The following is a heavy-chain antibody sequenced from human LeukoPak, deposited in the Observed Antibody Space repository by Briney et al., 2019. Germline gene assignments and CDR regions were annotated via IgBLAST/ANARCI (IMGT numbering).Heavy chain of an antibody. CDR3: ARDVGSPPDFFDY. Sequence: AASVKVSCKASGYTFTGYYMHWVRQAPGQGLEWMGWISAYNGNTNYAQKLQGRVTMTTDTSTSTAYMELRSLRSDDTAVYYCARDVGSPPDFFDYWGQGTLVTVSS. CDR1: GYTFTGYY. CDR2: ISAYNGNT. D-gene: IGHD3-10*01. J-gene: IGHJ4*02. V-gene: IGHV1-18*04.